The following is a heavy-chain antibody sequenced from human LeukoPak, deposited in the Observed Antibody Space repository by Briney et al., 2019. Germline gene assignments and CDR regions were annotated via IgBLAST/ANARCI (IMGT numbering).Heavy chain of an antibody. CDR1: GYTFTSYW. D-gene: IGHD6-19*01. CDR3: ARRGSGWYVDY. CDR2: IYPGDSDT. V-gene: IGHV5-51*07. Sequence: GESLKISCKGSGYTFTSYWIGWVHQMPGKGLEWMGIIYPGDSDTRYSPSFQGQVSISVDKSISTAYLQWSSLKASDTAMYYCARRGSGWYVDYWGQGTLVTVSS. J-gene: IGHJ4*02.